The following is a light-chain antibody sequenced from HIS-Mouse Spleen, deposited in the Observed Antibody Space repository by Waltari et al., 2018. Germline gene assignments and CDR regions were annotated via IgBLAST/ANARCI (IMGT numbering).Light chain of an antibody. CDR2: GKN. CDR3: NSRDSSGNHVV. CDR1: SLRSYY. Sequence: SSELTQDPAVSVALGQTVRITCQGDSLRSYYASWYQQKPGQATVLVIYGKNNRPSGSPGRFSGSSSGNKASLTITGAQAEDEADYYCNSRDSSGNHVVFGGGTKLTVL. V-gene: IGLV3-19*01. J-gene: IGLJ2*01.